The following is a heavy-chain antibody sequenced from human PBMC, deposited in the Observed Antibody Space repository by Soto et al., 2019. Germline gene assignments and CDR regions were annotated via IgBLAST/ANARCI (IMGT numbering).Heavy chain of an antibody. J-gene: IGHJ4*02. CDR1: GGSISSSSYY. CDR2: IYYSGST. CDR3: ARWRQWLVTGGYYFDY. V-gene: IGHV4-39*01. D-gene: IGHD6-19*01. Sequence: PSETLSLTCTVSGGSISSSSYYWGWIRQPPGKGLEWIGRIYYSGSTYYNPSLKSRVTISVDTSKNQFSLKLSSVTAADTAVYYCARWRQWLVTGGYYFDYWGQGTLVTVSS.